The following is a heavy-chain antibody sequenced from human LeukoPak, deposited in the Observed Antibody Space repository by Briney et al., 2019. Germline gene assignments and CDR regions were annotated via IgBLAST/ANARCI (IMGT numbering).Heavy chain of an antibody. D-gene: IGHD5-18*01. CDR2: IYYSGST. J-gene: IGHJ3*02. V-gene: IGHV4-59*01. CDR1: GVSISSYY. Sequence: SETLSLTCTVSGVSISSYYWSWIRQPPGKGLEWIGYIYYSGSTNYNPSLKSRVTISVDTSKNQFSLKLSSVTAADTAVYYCASGYSYGYGMNAFDIWGQGTMVTVSS. CDR3: ASGYSYGYGMNAFDI.